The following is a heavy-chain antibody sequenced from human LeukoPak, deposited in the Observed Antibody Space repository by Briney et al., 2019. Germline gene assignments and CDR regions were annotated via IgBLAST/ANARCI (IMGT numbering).Heavy chain of an antibody. D-gene: IGHD3-22*01. V-gene: IGHV3-53*01. CDR2: IYSGGST. CDR3: ARDYYDSSGYSFYYYGMDV. CDR1: GFTVSSNY. Sequence: GGSLRLSCAASGFTVSSNYMSWVRQAPGKGLEWVSVIYSGGSTYYADSVKGRFTISRDNSKNTLYLQMNSLRAEDTAVYYCARDYYDSSGYSFYYYGMDVWGQGTTVTVSS. J-gene: IGHJ6*02.